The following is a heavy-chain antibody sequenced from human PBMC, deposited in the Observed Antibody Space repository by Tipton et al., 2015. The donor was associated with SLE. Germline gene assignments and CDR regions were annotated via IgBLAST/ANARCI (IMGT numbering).Heavy chain of an antibody. CDR3: ARFLVVDAFDI. Sequence: TLSLPCTVSGGSISSGSYYWSWIRQPAGKGLEWIGYIYTSGSTNYNPSLKSRVTISVDTSKNQFSLKLSSVTAADTAVYYCARFLVVDAFDIWGQGTMVTVSS. D-gene: IGHD2-15*01. CDR1: GGSISSGSYY. V-gene: IGHV4-61*09. CDR2: IYTSGST. J-gene: IGHJ3*02.